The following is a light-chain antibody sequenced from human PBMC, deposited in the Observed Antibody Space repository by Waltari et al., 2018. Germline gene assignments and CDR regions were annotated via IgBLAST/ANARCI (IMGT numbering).Light chain of an antibody. CDR1: ESVRTN. V-gene: IGKV3D-15*01. CDR3: QQYNKWPPWT. J-gene: IGKJ1*01. CDR2: DAS. Sequence: EGVMTQSPATLSVSPGEGATVSCRASESVRTNVAWYQQTPGQAPRLIIYDASTRATGIPDRFSGSGSGTEFILSISSLQSEDFAIYYCQQYNKWPPWTFGQGTKVEIK.